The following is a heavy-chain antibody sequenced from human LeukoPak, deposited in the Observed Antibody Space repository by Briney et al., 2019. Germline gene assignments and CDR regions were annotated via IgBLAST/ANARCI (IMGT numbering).Heavy chain of an antibody. CDR3: ANVIIAAVGYEYFQY. Sequence: GGSLRLSCTASGFTFGNYAMSWVRQAPGMGLEWVSALSGSGSSTFYADSVKGRFTISRDNSKNTPYLQMRSLIFEDTAVYYCANVIIAAVGYEYFQYWGQGTLVSVSS. J-gene: IGHJ1*01. CDR1: GFTFGNYA. V-gene: IGHV3-23*01. CDR2: LSGSGSST. D-gene: IGHD6-13*01.